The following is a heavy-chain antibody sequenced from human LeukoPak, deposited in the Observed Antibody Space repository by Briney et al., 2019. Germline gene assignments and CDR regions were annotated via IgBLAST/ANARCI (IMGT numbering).Heavy chain of an antibody. CDR3: ARGPIVVVVAATEGCFDL. D-gene: IGHD2-15*01. V-gene: IGHV1-2*02. J-gene: IGHJ3*01. Sequence: GASVKVSCKASGYAFSGYYMNWVRQAPGQGLEWMGWINPNSGGTNYAQKFQGRVTMTRDTSISTAYMELSRLRSDDTAVFYCARGPIVVVVAATEGCFDLWGQGTMVTVSS. CDR1: GYAFSGYY. CDR2: INPNSGGT.